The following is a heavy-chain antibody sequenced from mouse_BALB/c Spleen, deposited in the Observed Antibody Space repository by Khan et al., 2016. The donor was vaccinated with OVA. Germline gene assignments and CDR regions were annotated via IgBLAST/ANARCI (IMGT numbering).Heavy chain of an antibody. CDR3: ARLAYYYDSEGFAY. CDR2: VSTGGGYT. J-gene: IGHJ3*01. Sequence: EVQLVESGGDLVKPGGSLKLSCAASGFTFSTYGMSWVRQTPDKRLELVATVSTGGGYTYYPDSVKRRFTISGDNAKNTLYLQMSSLKSEDTAMFYCARLAYYYDSEGFAYWGQGTLVTVSA. V-gene: IGHV5-6*01. CDR1: GFTFSTYG. D-gene: IGHD1-1*01.